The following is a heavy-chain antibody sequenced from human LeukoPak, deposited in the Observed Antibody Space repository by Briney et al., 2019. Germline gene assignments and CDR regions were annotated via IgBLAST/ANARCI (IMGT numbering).Heavy chain of an antibody. CDR3: PKALAGSGELSDY. V-gene: IGHV3-30*18. J-gene: IGHJ4*02. Sequence: GGSLRLSCAASGFTFSSYGMHWVRQAPGKGLEWVAVISYDGSNKYYADSVKGRFTISRDNSKNTLYLQMNSLRAEDTAVYYCPKALAGSGELSDYWGQGTLVTVSS. CDR2: ISYDGSNK. CDR1: GFTFSSYG. D-gene: IGHD3-16*02.